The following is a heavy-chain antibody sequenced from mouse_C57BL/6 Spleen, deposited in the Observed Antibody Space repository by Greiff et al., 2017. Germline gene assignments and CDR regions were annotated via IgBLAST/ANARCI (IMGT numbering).Heavy chain of an antibody. Sequence: EVKVEESGGGLVKPGGSLKLSCAASGLTFSSYAMSWVRQTPEKRLEWVATISDGGSYTYYPDNVKGRFTISRDNAKNNLYLQMSHLKSEDTAMYYCARDGGSSPFAYWGQGTLVTVSA. J-gene: IGHJ3*01. CDR2: ISDGGSYT. D-gene: IGHD1-1*01. CDR3: ARDGGSSPFAY. V-gene: IGHV5-4*01. CDR1: GLTFSSYA.